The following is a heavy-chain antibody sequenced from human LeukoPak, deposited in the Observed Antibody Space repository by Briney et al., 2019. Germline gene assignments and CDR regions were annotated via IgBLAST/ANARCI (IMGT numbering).Heavy chain of an antibody. D-gene: IGHD2-2*01. Sequence: GGSLRLSCAASGFTFSNAWMNWVRQAPGKGLEWVGRIKSETDGGTTDYGAPVKGRFTISRDDSKNTLYLQMNSLKTEDTAVYYCTTVFIIVVTAGNEYYMDVWGKGTTVTVSS. V-gene: IGHV3-15*01. CDR1: GFTFSNAW. CDR3: TTVFIIVVTAGNEYYMDV. J-gene: IGHJ6*03. CDR2: IKSETDGGTT.